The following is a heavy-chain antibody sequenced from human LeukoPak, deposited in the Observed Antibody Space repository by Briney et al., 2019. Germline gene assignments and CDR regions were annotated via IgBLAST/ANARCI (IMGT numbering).Heavy chain of an antibody. CDR1: GFSFGSYW. J-gene: IGHJ4*02. CDR2: IKQDGSVE. Sequence: GGSLRLSCAASGFSFGSYWMSRLRQAPGKGLEWVANIKQDGSVEYYVDSVKGRFTISRDNVKNSLCLQMNSLGDEDTAVYYCARDRGGGYFDYWGQGTLVTVSS. CDR3: ARDRGGGYFDY. D-gene: IGHD3-10*01. V-gene: IGHV3-7*01.